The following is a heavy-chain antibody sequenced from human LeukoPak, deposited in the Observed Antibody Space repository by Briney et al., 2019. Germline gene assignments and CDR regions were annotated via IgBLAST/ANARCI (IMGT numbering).Heavy chain of an antibody. CDR2: IYHSGIT. D-gene: IGHD3-22*01. Sequence: SETLSLTCAVYGGSFSGYYWSWIRQPPGKGLEWIGSIYHSGITYYNPSLKSRVTISVDTSKNNFSLTLNSVTAADTAVYYCARSLDYYDSSGQKYWGQGILVTVSS. CDR1: GGSFSGYY. J-gene: IGHJ4*02. V-gene: IGHV4-34*01. CDR3: ARSLDYYDSSGQKY.